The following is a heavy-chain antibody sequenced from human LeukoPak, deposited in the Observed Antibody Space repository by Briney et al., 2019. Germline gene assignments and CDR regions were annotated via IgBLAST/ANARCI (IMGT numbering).Heavy chain of an antibody. D-gene: IGHD3-22*01. J-gene: IGHJ4*02. CDR3: ARHPSPHQYYYDSSGADY. CDR2: IYYSGST. V-gene: IGHV4-59*08. CDR1: GGSLSSYY. Sequence: SETLSLTCTVSGGSLSSYYWSWIRQPPGKGLEWIGYIYYSGSTNYNPSLKSRVTISVDTSKNQFSLKLSSVTAADTAVYYCARHPSPHQYYYDSSGADYWGQGTLVTVSS.